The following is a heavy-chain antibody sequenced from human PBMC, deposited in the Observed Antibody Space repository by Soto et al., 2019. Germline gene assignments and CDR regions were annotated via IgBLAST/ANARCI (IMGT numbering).Heavy chain of an antibody. CDR1: GDSISSVSYY. CDR2: MYYSGST. Sequence: SETLSLTCTVSGDSISSVSYYWNWIRQHPGKGLELIGYMYYSGSTYYNPSLKSRITISRDTSKNQFSLRLSSVTAADTAMYHCARDNPDVGRPGLDPWGQG. D-gene: IGHD1-26*01. V-gene: IGHV4-31*03. J-gene: IGHJ5*02. CDR3: ARDNPDVGRPGLDP.